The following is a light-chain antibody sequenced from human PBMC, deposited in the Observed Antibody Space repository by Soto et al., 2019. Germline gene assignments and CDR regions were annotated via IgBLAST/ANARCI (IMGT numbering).Light chain of an antibody. CDR3: QQYGSSPWT. Sequence: EIVLTQSPGTVSLSPGERSTLSFMSSQSVSSSYLVWHQQKPGQAPRLLIYAASRRATGIPDRFSGSGSGTDFTLTISRLEPEDFAVYYCQQYGSSPWTFGQGTKVDIK. CDR2: AAS. V-gene: IGKV3-20*01. J-gene: IGKJ1*01. CDR1: QSVSSSY.